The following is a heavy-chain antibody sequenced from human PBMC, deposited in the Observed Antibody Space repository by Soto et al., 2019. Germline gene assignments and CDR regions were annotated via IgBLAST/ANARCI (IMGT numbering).Heavy chain of an antibody. CDR3: AINPPVVVVAANTRENWFDP. J-gene: IGHJ5*02. CDR2: INHSGST. CDR1: GGSFSGYY. D-gene: IGHD2-15*01. Sequence: SETLSLTCAVYGGSFSGYYWRWIRQPPGKGLEWIGEINHSGSTNYNPSLKSRVTISVDTSKNQFSLKLSSVTAADTAVYYCAINPPVVVVAANTRENWFDPWGQGTLVTVSS. V-gene: IGHV4-34*01.